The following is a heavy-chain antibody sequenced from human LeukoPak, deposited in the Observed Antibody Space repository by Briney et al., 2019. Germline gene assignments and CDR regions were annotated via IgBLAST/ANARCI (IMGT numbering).Heavy chain of an antibody. CDR3: ANRGRTDVGSYYFDS. Sequence: GGSLRLSCAASGFTFSSYAMSWIRQAPGKGLEWVSLIKTDSSGTYYADSVRGQFIVSRDNSNNMLYLQMNRLTADDTAIYYCANRGRTDVGSYYFDSWGQGTLVTVSS. CDR1: GFTFSSYA. V-gene: IGHV3-23*03. D-gene: IGHD3-10*01. J-gene: IGHJ4*02. CDR2: IKTDSSGT.